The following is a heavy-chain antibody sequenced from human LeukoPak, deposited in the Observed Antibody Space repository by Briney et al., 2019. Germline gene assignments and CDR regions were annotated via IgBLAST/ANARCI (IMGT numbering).Heavy chain of an antibody. CDR3: ARNPAAAGTPADFDY. V-gene: IGHV4-61*02. Sequence: PSETLSLTCTVSGGSISSGSYYWSWIRQPAGKGLEWIGRIYTSGSTNYNPSLKSRVTISVDTSKNQFSLKLSSVTAADTAVYSWARNPAAAGTPADFDYWGAGTLGTVSS. CDR2: IYTSGST. D-gene: IGHD6-13*01. CDR1: GGSISSGSYY. J-gene: IGHJ4*02.